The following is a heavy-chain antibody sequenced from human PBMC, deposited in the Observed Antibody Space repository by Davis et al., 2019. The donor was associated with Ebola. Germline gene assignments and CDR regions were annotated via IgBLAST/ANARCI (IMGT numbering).Heavy chain of an antibody. CDR1: GYTFTNYY. V-gene: IGHV1-2*06. CDR2: INPNSGGT. D-gene: IGHD3-10*01. J-gene: IGHJ1*01. Sequence: AASVKVSCKASGYTFTNYYMHWVRQAPGQGLEWMGRINPNSGGTNYAQKFQGRVTMTRDTSISTAYMELSRLRSDDTAVYYCARAETELLWFGELLYSGYFQHWGQGTLVTVSS. CDR3: ARAETELLWFGELLYSGYFQH.